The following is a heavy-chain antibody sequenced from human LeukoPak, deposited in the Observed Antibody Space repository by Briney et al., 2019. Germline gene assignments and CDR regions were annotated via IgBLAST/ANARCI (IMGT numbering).Heavy chain of an antibody. V-gene: IGHV4-30-4*01. CDR3: ARIQGTIAAALN. CDR1: GGSISSGDYY. CDR2: IYYSGST. Sequence: TSETLCLTCTVSGGSISSGDYYWSWIRQPPGKGLEWIGYIYYSGSTYYNPSLKRRVTISVDTSKKQFSLKLSSVTAADTAVYYCARIQGTIAAALNWGQGPLVPVSS. J-gene: IGHJ4*02. D-gene: IGHD6-13*01.